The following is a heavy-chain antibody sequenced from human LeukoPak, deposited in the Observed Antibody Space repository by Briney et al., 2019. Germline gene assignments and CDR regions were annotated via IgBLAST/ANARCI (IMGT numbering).Heavy chain of an antibody. Sequence: APVKVSCKASGYTFTSYYMHWVRQAPGQGLEWMGIINPSGGSTSYAQKFQGRVTMTRDMSTSTVYMELSSLRAEDTAVYYCARGKNLDWNYSPATPLSYWGQGTLVTVSS. CDR3: ARGKNLDWNYSPATPLSY. D-gene: IGHD1-7*01. V-gene: IGHV1-46*01. CDR2: INPSGGST. J-gene: IGHJ4*02. CDR1: GYTFTSYY.